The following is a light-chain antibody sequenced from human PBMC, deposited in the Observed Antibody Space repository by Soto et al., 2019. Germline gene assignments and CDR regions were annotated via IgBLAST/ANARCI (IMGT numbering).Light chain of an antibody. Sequence: QLVLTQPASVSGSPGQSITISCTGISSDVGSYNLVSWYQQHPGKAPKLMIYEGSKRPSGVSNRFSGSKSGNTASLTISGLQAEDEADYYCCSYAGSSPGVFGTGTKLTVL. J-gene: IGLJ1*01. CDR1: SSDVGSYNL. CDR2: EGS. CDR3: CSYAGSSPGV. V-gene: IGLV2-23*01.